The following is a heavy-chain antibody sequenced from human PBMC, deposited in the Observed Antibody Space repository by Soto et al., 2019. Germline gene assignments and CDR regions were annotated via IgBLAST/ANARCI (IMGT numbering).Heavy chain of an antibody. CDR2: IVVGSGNT. V-gene: IGHV1-58*01. D-gene: IGHD6-6*01. J-gene: IGHJ4*01. Sequence: GASVKVSCKASGFTFTCSAVQWVRQARGQRLEWIGWIVVGSGNTNYAQKFQERVTIARDMSTSTAYMELSSLRSEDTAVYYCAANLHSIAARPFDYWG. CDR3: AANLHSIAARPFDY. CDR1: GFTFTCSA.